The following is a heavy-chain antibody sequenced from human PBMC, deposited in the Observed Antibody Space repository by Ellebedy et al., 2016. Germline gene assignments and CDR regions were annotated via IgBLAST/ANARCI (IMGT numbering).Heavy chain of an antibody. CDR3: ARDAYGSGMHDY. CDR2: IIPIFGTA. J-gene: IGHJ4*02. V-gene: IGHV1-69*13. Sequence: SVKVSCXASGYTFTSYGISWVRQAPGQGLEWMGGIIPIFGTANYAQKFQGRVTITADESTSTAYMELSSLRSEDTAVYYCARDAYGSGMHDYWGQGTLVTVSS. D-gene: IGHD3-10*01. CDR1: GYTFTSYG.